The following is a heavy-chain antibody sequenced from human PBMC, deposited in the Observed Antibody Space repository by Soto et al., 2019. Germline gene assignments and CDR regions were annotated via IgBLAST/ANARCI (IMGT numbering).Heavy chain of an antibody. CDR2: IYYSGST. CDR3: ARLTIMITFGGVIVPGNFDY. CDR1: GGSINSGGYY. J-gene: IGHJ4*02. Sequence: PSETLSLTCPVSGGSINSGGYYWRWIRQHPGKGLERIGYIYYSGSTYYNPSLKSRVTISVDTSKNQFSLKLSSVTAADTAVYYCARLTIMITFGGVIVPGNFDYWGQGTLVTVSS. D-gene: IGHD3-16*02. V-gene: IGHV4-31*03.